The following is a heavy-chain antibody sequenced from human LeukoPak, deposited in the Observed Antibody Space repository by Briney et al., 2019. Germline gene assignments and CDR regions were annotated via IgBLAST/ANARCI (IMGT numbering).Heavy chain of an antibody. Sequence: ASVKVSCKASGYTFTDYYIHWVRQAPGQGLEWMGRINLNSGATNCAQKFQDKVTMTRDTSITTAYMELRSLTSDDTAIYYCARIYGWTTSGTYELTDYWGQGTLVTVSS. CDR2: INLNSGAT. V-gene: IGHV1-2*06. D-gene: IGHD1-26*01. CDR1: GYTFTDYY. J-gene: IGHJ4*02. CDR3: ARIYGWTTSGTYELTDY.